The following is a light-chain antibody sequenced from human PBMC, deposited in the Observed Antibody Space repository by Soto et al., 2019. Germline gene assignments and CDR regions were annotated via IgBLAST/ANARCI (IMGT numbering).Light chain of an antibody. CDR1: SSNIGSFYD. Sequence: QSVLTQPPSVSGAPGQRVTIPCPGSSSNIGSFYDVHWYQQLPGTVPKLLIYGDNNRPSGVPDRFSGSKSGTSASLAITGLQPEDEADYYCQSYDNSLSHVVFGGGTQLTVL. J-gene: IGLJ2*01. V-gene: IGLV1-40*01. CDR3: QSYDNSLSHVV. CDR2: GDN.